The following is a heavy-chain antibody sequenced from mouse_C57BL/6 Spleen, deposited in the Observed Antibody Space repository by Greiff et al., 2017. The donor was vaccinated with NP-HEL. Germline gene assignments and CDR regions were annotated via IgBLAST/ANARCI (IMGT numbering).Heavy chain of an antibody. CDR3: ARGYYGYGYAMDY. J-gene: IGHJ4*01. Sequence: DVHLVESGGGLVKPGGSLKLSCAASGFTFSDYGMHWVRQAPEKGLEWVAYISSGSSTIYYADTVKGRFTISRDNAKNTLFLQITSLRSEDTAMYYCARGYYGYGYAMDYWGQGTSVTVSS. D-gene: IGHD2-2*01. CDR2: ISSGSSTI. CDR1: GFTFSDYG. V-gene: IGHV5-17*01.